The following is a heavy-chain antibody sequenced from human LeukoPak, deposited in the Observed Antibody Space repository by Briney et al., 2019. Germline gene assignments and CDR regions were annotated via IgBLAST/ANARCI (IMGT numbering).Heavy chain of an antibody. CDR3: ARDPSGGDRPEDWFDP. CDR2: IYYSGSA. Sequence: SDTLSLTCAVSGYSISSSNWWGWIRQPPGKGLEWIGYIYYSGSAYYNPSLKSRVTISVDTSKNQFSLKLSSVTAADTAVYYCARDPSGGDRPEDWFDPWGQGTLVTVSS. CDR1: GYSISSSNW. V-gene: IGHV4-28*03. J-gene: IGHJ5*02.